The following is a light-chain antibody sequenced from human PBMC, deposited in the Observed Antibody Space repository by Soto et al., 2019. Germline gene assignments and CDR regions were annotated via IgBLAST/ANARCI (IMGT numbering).Light chain of an antibody. V-gene: IGLV1-47*01. CDR1: SSNIGRNY. J-gene: IGLJ3*02. CDR2: RNN. Sequence: QSVLTQPPSASGTPGQRVTISCSGSSSNIGRNYVYWYQQFPGTAPKLLIYRNNQRPSGVPDRFSGSKSGTSASLAISGLRSEDEADYHCATWDDSLSGVVFGGGTKVTVL. CDR3: ATWDDSLSGVV.